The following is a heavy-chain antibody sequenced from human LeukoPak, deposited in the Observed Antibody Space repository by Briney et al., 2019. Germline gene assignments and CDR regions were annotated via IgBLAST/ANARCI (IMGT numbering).Heavy chain of an antibody. CDR1: GFTFSSYW. CDR2: IEQDGSEK. CDR3: ARALCIWGGDCHYFDY. J-gene: IGHJ4*02. D-gene: IGHD2-21*01. V-gene: IGHV3-7*01. Sequence: GGSLRLSCAASGFTFSSYWMSWVRQAPGKGLEWVANIEQDGSEKYYVDSVKGRFTISRDNAKNSLYLQMNSLRAEDTAVYYCARALCIWGGDCHYFDYWGQGTLVTVSS.